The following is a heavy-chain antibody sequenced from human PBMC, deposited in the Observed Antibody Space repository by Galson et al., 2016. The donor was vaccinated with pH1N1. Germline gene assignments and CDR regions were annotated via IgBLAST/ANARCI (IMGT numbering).Heavy chain of an antibody. CDR1: Y. V-gene: IGHV4-59*01. J-gene: IGHJ4*02. Sequence: YWSWIRQPPGKGLEWLGYVYYTGKPNYYPSLESRVTISIDTSKNQFSLTLNSVTAADTAVYYCARGWYWNPFFEYWGQGTLATVSS. CDR2: VYYTGKP. D-gene: IGHD6-19*01. CDR3: ARGWYWNPFFEY.